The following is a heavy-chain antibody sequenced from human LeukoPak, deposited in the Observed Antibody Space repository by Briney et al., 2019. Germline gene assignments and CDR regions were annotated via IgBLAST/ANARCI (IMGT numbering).Heavy chain of an antibody. V-gene: IGHV3-23*01. J-gene: IGHJ4*02. D-gene: IGHD3-22*01. CDR3: AKQCGPYYDSSAYYSDY. CDR1: GFTFSSYA. CDR2: ISGSGGST. Sequence: PGGSLRLSCAASGFTFSSYAMSWVRQAPGKGLEWVSIISGSGGSTYYADSEKGRFTISRDNSKNTLYFQMNSLRAEDTAVYYCAKQCGPYYDSSAYYSDYWGQGTLVTVSS.